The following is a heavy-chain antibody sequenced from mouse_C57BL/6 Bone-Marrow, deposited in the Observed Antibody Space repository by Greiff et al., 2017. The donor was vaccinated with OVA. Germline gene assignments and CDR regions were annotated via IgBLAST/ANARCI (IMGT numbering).Heavy chain of an antibody. CDR3: ARSPLYYYGSSYDAMDY. CDR2: IWSGGST. CDR1: GFSLTSYG. D-gene: IGHD1-1*01. Sequence: VQLQQSGPGLVQPSQSLSITCTVSGFSLTSYGVHWVRQSPGKGLEWLGVIWSGGSTDYNAAFISRLSISKDNSKSQVFFKMNSLQADDTAIYYCARSPLYYYGSSYDAMDYWGQGTSVTVSS. J-gene: IGHJ4*01. V-gene: IGHV2-2*01.